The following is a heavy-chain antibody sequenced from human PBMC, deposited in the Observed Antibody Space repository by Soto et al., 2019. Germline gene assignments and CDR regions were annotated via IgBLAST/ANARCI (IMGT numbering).Heavy chain of an antibody. CDR2: IYPGDSDT. J-gene: IGHJ3*02. V-gene: IGHV5-51*01. Sequence: PGGSLKISCKGSGYSFTSYWIGWVRQMPGQGLEWMGIIYPGDSDTRYSPSFQGQVTISADKSISTASLQWSNLKASDTAMYYCAKGPRRILSFDIWGQGTMVTVSS. CDR1: GYSFTSYW. CDR3: AKGPRRILSFDI. D-gene: IGHD2-15*01.